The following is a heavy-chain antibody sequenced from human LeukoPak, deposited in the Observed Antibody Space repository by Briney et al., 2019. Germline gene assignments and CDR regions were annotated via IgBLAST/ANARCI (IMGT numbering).Heavy chain of an antibody. CDR1: GFTFTNYW. V-gene: IGHV3-74*01. D-gene: IGHD3-22*01. J-gene: IGHJ3*02. CDR3: AREYNSGPKQTDAFDI. CDR2: MNSDGTSI. Sequence: PGGSLRLSCVVSGFTFTNYWMQWVRQVPGKGLVWVARMNSDGTSIIHADSVKGRFIISRDNAKDTLYLQMNSLRTEDTAVYYCAREYNSGPKQTDAFDIWGQGTMVTVSS.